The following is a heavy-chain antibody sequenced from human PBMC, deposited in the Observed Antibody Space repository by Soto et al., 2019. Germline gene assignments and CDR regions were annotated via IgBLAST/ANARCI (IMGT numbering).Heavy chain of an antibody. D-gene: IGHD3-3*01. V-gene: IGHV1-69*06. CDR2: IIPIFGTA. J-gene: IGHJ5*01. CDR1: GGTFSSYA. Sequence: ASVKVSCKASGGTFSSYAISWVRQAPGQGLEWMGGIIPIFGTANYAQKFQGRVTITADKSTSTAYMELSSLRSEDTAVYYCALVTILGVVNWFDSWGQGILVSGS. CDR3: ALVTILGVVNWFDS.